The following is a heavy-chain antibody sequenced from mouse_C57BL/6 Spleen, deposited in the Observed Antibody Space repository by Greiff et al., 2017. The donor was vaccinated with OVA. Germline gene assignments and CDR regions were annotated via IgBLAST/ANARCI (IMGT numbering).Heavy chain of an antibody. CDR1: GFNIKDYY. Sequence: EVKVEESGAELVRPGASVKLSCTASGFNIKDYYMHWVKQRPEQGLEWIGRIDPEDGDTEYAPKFQGKATMTADTSSNTAYLQLSSLTSEDTAVYFCTGALLLGGGDYFDYWGQGTPPTVSS. V-gene: IGHV14-1*01. J-gene: IGHJ2*01. CDR2: IDPEDGDT. D-gene: IGHD1-1*01. CDR3: TGALLLGGGDYFDY.